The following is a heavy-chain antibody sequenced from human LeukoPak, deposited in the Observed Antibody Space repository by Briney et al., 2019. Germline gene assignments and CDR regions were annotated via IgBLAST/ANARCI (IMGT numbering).Heavy chain of an antibody. J-gene: IGHJ5*02. CDR2: IKTDGSEK. V-gene: IGHV3-7*01. CDR3: ARPLLYYYGSETYFWFDL. Sequence: GGSLRLSCAASGFTFSSYWMSWVRQAPGKGVEGVANIKTDGSEKIYVDSLKGRFTISRDNAKNSLYLQMHSLKGEDTAFYYCARPLLYYYGSETYFWFDLWGQGTLVTVSS. D-gene: IGHD3-10*01. CDR1: GFTFSSYW.